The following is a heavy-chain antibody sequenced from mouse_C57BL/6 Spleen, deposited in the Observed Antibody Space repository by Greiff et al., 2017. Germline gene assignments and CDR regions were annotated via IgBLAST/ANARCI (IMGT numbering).Heavy chain of an antibody. Sequence: EVKLVESGGGLVQPGGSMKLSCVASGFTFSNYWVNWVRQSPEKGLEWVAQIRLKTDNYATNYAKSVKGRFTISRDDSKSSVYLQMNNLRAEDTGIYYCTVSWDWFAYWGQRTLVTVSA. CDR2: IRLKTDNYAT. CDR1: GFTFSNYW. J-gene: IGHJ3*01. CDR3: TVSWDWFAY. D-gene: IGHD4-1*01. V-gene: IGHV6-3*01.